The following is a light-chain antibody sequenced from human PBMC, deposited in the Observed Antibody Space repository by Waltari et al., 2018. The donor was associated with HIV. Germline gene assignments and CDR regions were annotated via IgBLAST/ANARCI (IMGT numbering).Light chain of an antibody. CDR2: SNN. CDR1: SSNIGSNT. Sequence: QSVLTQPPSASGTPGQRVTISCSGSSSNIGSNTVNWYQQLPGTAPIPLIYSNNQRPSGVPARFSGSKSGTSASLAISGLQSEDEADYYCAAWDDSLNGWVFGGGTKLTVL. J-gene: IGLJ3*02. CDR3: AAWDDSLNGWV. V-gene: IGLV1-44*01.